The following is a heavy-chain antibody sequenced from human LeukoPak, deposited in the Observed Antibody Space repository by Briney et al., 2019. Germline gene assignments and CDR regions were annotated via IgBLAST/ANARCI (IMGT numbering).Heavy chain of an antibody. J-gene: IGHJ4*02. D-gene: IGHD6-6*01. Sequence: SETLSLTCTVSGGSISSYYWSWIRQPAGKGLERIGRIYTSGSTNYNPSLKSRVTMSVDTSKNQFSLKLSSVTAADTAVYYCAREGGAYSSSSGLDYWGQGTLVTVSS. V-gene: IGHV4-4*07. CDR1: GGSISSYY. CDR2: IYTSGST. CDR3: AREGGAYSSSSGLDY.